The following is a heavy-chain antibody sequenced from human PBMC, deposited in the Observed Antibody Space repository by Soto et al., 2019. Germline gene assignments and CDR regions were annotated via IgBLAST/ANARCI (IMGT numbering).Heavy chain of an antibody. CDR3: ATELGENPASPFDA. CDR2: IIPLFGTA. V-gene: IGHV1-69*01. CDR1: GVTFSSET. D-gene: IGHD3-10*01. Sequence: QVQLVQSGADVQKPGSSVKVSCQASGVTFSSETLGWVRQAPGQGLVWVGGIIPLFGTASYAQKFQGRVTITADESTSTVYMELSSLRSDDTAVYFCATELGENPASPFDAWGQGTLVTVSS. J-gene: IGHJ4*02.